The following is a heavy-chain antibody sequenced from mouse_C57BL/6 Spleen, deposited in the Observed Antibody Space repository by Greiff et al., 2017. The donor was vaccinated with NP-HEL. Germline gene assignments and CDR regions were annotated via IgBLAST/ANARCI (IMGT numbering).Heavy chain of an antibody. CDR1: GYTFTDYN. Sequence: EVQGVESGPELVKPGASVKIPCKASGYTFTDYNMDWVKQSHGKSLEWIGDINPNNGGTIYNQKFKGKATLTVDKSSSTAYMELRSLTSEDTAVYYCARVPYYYGTGTYAMDYWGQGTSVTVSS. CDR3: ARVPYYYGTGTYAMDY. CDR2: INPNNGGT. D-gene: IGHD1-1*01. J-gene: IGHJ4*01. V-gene: IGHV1-18*01.